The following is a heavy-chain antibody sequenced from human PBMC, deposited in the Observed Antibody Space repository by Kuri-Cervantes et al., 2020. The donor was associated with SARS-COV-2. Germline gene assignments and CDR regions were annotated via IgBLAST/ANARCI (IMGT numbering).Heavy chain of an antibody. J-gene: IGHJ3*02. Sequence: SETLSLTCTVSGCSISSSNYYWGWIRQPPGKGLKWIGIIYYGRSTYYNPSLKRRVTISVATTKNQFSLRLSSVAAADTALYYCARSRAMIVAQADAFDIWGQGTMVTVSS. CDR1: GCSISSSNYY. CDR3: ARSRAMIVAQADAFDI. V-gene: IGHV4-39*01. CDR2: IYYGRST. D-gene: IGHD3-22*01.